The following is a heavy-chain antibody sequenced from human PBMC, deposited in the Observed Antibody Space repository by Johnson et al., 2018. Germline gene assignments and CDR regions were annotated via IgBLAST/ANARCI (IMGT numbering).Heavy chain of an antibody. CDR2: IRPTWSGT. J-gene: IGHJ3*02. Sequence: EVQLVESGGGLVQPGGSLRLSCAASGFTFRNSAMTWVRQAPGKGLEWISAIRPTWSGTSDADSLRGRLLLSTDANTNILALQMSSLGADDTAVYYCARGGWSATTFEAFDIGGQGTMGTVSS. D-gene: IGHD3-3*01. V-gene: IGHV3-23*04. CDR3: ARGGWSATTFEAFDI. CDR1: GFTFRNSA.